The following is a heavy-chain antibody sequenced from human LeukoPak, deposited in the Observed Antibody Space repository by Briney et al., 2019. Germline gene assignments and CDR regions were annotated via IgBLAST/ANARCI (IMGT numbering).Heavy chain of an antibody. V-gene: IGHV3-7*01. CDR3: ARAGR. Sequence: PGGSLRLSCAASGFTFSSNWMSWVRQPPGKGLEWVANIKHDGSEKYYVDSVNGRLTTSRDNAKNSLYLQMTSLRAEDTAVDYCARAGRWGRGTLVTVSS. CDR2: IKHDGSEK. J-gene: IGHJ2*01. CDR1: GFTFSSNW.